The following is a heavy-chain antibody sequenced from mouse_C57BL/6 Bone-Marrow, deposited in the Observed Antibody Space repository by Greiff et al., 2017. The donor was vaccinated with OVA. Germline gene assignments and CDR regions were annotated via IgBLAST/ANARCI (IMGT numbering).Heavy chain of an antibody. V-gene: IGHV1-76*01. Sequence: QVQLQQSGAELVRPGASVKLSCKASGYTFTDYYINWVKQRPGQGLEWIARIYPGSGNTYYNEKFKGQATLTAEKSSSTAYMQLSSLTSEDSAVYFCARRRYAMDYWGQGTSVTVSS. J-gene: IGHJ4*01. CDR2: IYPGSGNT. CDR1: GYTFTDYY. CDR3: ARRRYAMDY.